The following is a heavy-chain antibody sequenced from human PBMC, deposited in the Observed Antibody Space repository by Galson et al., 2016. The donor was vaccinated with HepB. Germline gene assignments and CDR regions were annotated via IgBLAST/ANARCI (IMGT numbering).Heavy chain of an antibody. V-gene: IGHV4-39*01. D-gene: IGHD3-10*01. Sequence: LSLTCSVSGGSIDNSGYYWGWIRQPPGKGLEWIGRIYSSGSTFYNPSLKRRLTISVDTSNNPFSLRLSSVTAADTAVYYCARLAYPGSGSYFWFAPWGQGTLVTVPS. CDR2: IYSSGST. CDR3: ARLAYPGSGSYFWFAP. CDR1: GGSIDNSGYY. J-gene: IGHJ5*02.